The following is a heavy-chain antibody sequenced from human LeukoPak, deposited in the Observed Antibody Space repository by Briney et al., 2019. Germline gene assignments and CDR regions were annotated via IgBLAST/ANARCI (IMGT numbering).Heavy chain of an antibody. CDR2: INHSGST. Sequence: PSETLSLTRAVYGGSFSGYYWSWIRQPPGKGLEWIGEINHSGSTNYNPSLKSRVTISVDTSKNQFSLRLSSVTAADTAVYYCARGPRGVSIAAAGTSPFDYWGQGTLVTVSS. V-gene: IGHV4-34*01. J-gene: IGHJ4*02. CDR1: GGSFSGYY. D-gene: IGHD6-13*01. CDR3: ARGPRGVSIAAAGTSPFDY.